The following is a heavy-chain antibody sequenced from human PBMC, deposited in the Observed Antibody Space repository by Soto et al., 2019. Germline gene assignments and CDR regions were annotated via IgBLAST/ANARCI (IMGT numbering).Heavy chain of an antibody. CDR3: ATCGSCYRPYRPYYHYHYLDV. D-gene: IGHD2-15*01. CDR1: GGSFSGYY. V-gene: IGHV4-34*01. J-gene: IGHJ6*03. Sequence: QVQLQQWGAGLLKPSETLSLTCAVYGGSFSGYYWSWIRQPPGKGLEWIGEINHSGSTNYNPSLKGRVPISLDPAKNQFSLELISVPAADPAVYYCATCGSCYRPYRPYYHYHYLDVWGKGTTVTVSS. CDR2: INHSGST.